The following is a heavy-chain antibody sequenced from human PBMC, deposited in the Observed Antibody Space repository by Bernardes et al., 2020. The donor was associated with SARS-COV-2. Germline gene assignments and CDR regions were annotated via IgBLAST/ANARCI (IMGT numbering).Heavy chain of an antibody. J-gene: IGHJ4*02. CDR1: GGSISIHY. CDR2: IYYSGIT. CDR3: SRDPRRWLKLEGAGYFDY. D-gene: IGHD5-12*01. Sequence: SETLSLTCTVSGGSISIHYWSWIRQPPGKVLECIGYIYYSGITNYNPSLHSRVTISVDTPKNQFSLKLSSVTAADTAVYYFSRDPRRWLKLEGAGYFDYWGQGTLVTVSS. V-gene: IGHV4-59*11.